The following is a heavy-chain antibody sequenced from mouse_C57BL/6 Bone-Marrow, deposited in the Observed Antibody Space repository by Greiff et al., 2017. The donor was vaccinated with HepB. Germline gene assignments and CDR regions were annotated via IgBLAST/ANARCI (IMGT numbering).Heavy chain of an antibody. V-gene: IGHV2-6-1*01. CDR1: GFSLTSYG. D-gene: IGHD3-2*02. CDR3: ARQTAQASYYAMDY. J-gene: IGHJ4*01. Sequence: VQLQESGPGLVAPSQSLSITCTVSGFSLTSYGVHWVRQPPGKGLEWLVVIWSDGSTTYNSALKSRLSISKDNSKGQAFLKMNSLQTDDTAMYYCARQTAQASYYAMDYWGQGTSVTVSS. CDR2: IWSDGST.